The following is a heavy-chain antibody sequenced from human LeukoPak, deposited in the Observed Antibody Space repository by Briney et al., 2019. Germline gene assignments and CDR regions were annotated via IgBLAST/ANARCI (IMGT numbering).Heavy chain of an antibody. CDR3: AKKGAVAL. CDR1: GFTFSSYA. D-gene: IGHD6-19*01. Sequence: QPGGSLRLSCAASGFTFSSYAMSWVRQAPGKGLEWVLAIVGSGGTTYYTDSVKGRFTISRDNSKNTLYLQMNSLRAEDTAVYYCAKKGAVALWGQGTLVTVSS. V-gene: IGHV3-23*01. CDR2: IVGSGGTT. J-gene: IGHJ4*02.